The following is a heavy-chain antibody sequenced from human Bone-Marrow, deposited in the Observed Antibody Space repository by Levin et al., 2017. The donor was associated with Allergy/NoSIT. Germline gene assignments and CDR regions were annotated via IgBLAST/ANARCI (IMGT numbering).Heavy chain of an antibody. Sequence: SETLSLTCTVSGGSISSSSYYWGWIRQPPGKGLEWIGSIYYSGSTYYNPSLKSRVTISVDTSKNQFSLKLSSVTAADTAVYYCARDERYSSSWLTYDYYGMDVWGQGTTVTVSS. V-gene: IGHV4-39*07. CDR1: GGSISSSSYY. CDR2: IYYSGST. D-gene: IGHD6-13*01. J-gene: IGHJ6*02. CDR3: ARDERYSSSWLTYDYYGMDV.